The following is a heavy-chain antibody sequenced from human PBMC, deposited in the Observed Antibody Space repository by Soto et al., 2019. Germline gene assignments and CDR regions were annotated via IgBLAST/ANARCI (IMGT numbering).Heavy chain of an antibody. CDR2: ISYDGSNK. CDR3: AREIIEYSSSSFDY. CDR1: GFTFSSYG. D-gene: IGHD6-6*01. Sequence: GSLRLSCAASGFTFSSYGRHWVSQAPGKGLEWVAVISYDGSNKYYADSVKGRFTISRDNSKNTLYLQMNSLRAEDTAVYYCAREIIEYSSSSFDYWGQGTLVTVSS. J-gene: IGHJ4*02. V-gene: IGHV3-30*03.